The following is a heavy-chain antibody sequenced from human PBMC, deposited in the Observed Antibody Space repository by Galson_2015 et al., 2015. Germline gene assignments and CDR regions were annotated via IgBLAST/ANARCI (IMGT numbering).Heavy chain of an antibody. V-gene: IGHV3-23*01. CDR3: AKDRLQQDLSSSWYTQHYYGMDV. CDR2: ISGSGGST. Sequence: SLRLSCAASGFTFSSYAMSWVRQAPGRGLEWVSAISGSGGSTYYADSVKGRFTISRDNSKNTLCLQMNSLRAEDTAVYYCAKDRLQQDLSSSWYTQHYYGMDVWGQGTTVTVSS. J-gene: IGHJ6*02. CDR1: GFTFSSYA. D-gene: IGHD6-13*01.